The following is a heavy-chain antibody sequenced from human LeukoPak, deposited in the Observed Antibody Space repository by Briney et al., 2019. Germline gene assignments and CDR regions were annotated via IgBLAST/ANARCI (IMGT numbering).Heavy chain of an antibody. V-gene: IGHV4-34*01. CDR3: ASRGWSLHYFDY. CDR2: INHSGST. D-gene: IGHD2-15*01. Sequence: PSETLSLTCAGYGGSFSCYYWSWIRQPPGKGLEWIGEINHSGSTNYNPSLKSRVTISVDTSKNQFSLKLSSVTAADTAVYYCASRGWSLHYFDYWGQGTLVTVSS. J-gene: IGHJ4*02. CDR1: GGSFSCYY.